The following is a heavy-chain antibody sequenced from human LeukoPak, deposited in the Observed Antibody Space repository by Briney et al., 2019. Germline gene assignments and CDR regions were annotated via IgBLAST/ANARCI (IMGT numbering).Heavy chain of an antibody. CDR2: IDVNSGDT. Sequence: GASVKVSCKTSGYTFNGSYVHWVRQAPGQGLEWVGRIDVNSGDTYLAQKFQGRVTLTRDTSISTDYLELSSLNSDDSAVYYCARDIGGSGWCWGQGALVTVSS. CDR1: GYTFNGSY. V-gene: IGHV1-2*06. D-gene: IGHD3-16*01. CDR3: ARDIGGSGWC. J-gene: IGHJ4*02.